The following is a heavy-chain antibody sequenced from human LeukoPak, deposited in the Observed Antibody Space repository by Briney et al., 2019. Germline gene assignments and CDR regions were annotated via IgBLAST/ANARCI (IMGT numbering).Heavy chain of an antibody. Sequence: PSETLSLTCTVSGGSISSYHWSWIRQPAGKGLEWIGLIHSRGNINYNPSLKSRVTMSVDTSKNQVSLKLNSVTAADTAVYYCARDGDYAFDYWGQGTLVTVSS. CDR1: GGSISSYH. CDR2: IHSRGNI. CDR3: ARDGDYAFDY. V-gene: IGHV4-4*07. J-gene: IGHJ4*02. D-gene: IGHD4-17*01.